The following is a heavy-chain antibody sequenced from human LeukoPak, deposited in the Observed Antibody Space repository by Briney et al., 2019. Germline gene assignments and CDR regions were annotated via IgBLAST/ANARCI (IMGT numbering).Heavy chain of an antibody. Sequence: SETLSLSCTVSGDSISSYSWSWIRQPAGKGLEWIGRIYTSVTTNYNPSLKSRVTMSLDTSKNHFSLKLSSVTAADTAVYYCARGRFGELIVRQGWYYYMDVWGKGTTVTVSS. CDR1: GDSISSYS. V-gene: IGHV4-4*07. D-gene: IGHD3-10*01. CDR2: IYTSVTT. J-gene: IGHJ6*03. CDR3: ARGRFGELIVRQGWYYYMDV.